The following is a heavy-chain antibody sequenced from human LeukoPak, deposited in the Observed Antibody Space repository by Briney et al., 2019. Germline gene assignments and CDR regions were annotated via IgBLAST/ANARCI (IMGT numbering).Heavy chain of an antibody. CDR1: GGSISSSSCF. J-gene: IGHJ4*02. Sequence: SETLSLTCTVPGGSISSSSCFWGWIRQPPGKGLEWIGSIYYSGSTYYNPSLKSRVTISVDTSKNQFSLKLNSVTAADTAVYYCARRPPSAVAGKVFDYWGQGTLVTVSS. D-gene: IGHD6-19*01. CDR2: IYYSGST. CDR3: ARRPPSAVAGKVFDY. V-gene: IGHV4-39*01.